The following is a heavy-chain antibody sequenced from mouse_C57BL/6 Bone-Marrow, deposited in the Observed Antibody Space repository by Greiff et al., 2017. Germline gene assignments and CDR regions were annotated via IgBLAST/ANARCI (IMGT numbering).Heavy chain of an antibody. D-gene: IGHD2-1*01. J-gene: IGHJ1*03. CDR2: IYPGSGNT. Sequence: QVQLQQSGAELVRPGASVKLSCKASGYTFTDYYINWVKQRPGQGLEWIARIYPGSGNTYYNEKFKGKATLTAEKSSSTAYMQLSSLTSEDSAVYFCAREERQGNSWYFDVWGTGTTVTVSS. CDR1: GYTFTDYY. V-gene: IGHV1-76*01. CDR3: AREERQGNSWYFDV.